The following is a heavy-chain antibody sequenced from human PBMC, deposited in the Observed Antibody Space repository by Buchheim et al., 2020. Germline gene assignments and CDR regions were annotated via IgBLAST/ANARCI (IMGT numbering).Heavy chain of an antibody. D-gene: IGHD2-2*01. Sequence: QVQLQESGPGLVKPSGTLSLTCAVSGGSITSSHWWTWVRQPPGKGLEWIGEISHTGSTNYRPSLASRGTFLVDRSKNQLSLTLRSVTAADTGFYYCARDPSSSATFDSWGQGTL. CDR1: GGSITSSHW. CDR2: ISHTGST. CDR3: ARDPSSSATFDS. V-gene: IGHV4-4*02. J-gene: IGHJ5*01.